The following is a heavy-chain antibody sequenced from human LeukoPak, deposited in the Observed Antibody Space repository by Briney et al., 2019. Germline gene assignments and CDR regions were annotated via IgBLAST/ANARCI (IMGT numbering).Heavy chain of an antibody. CDR3: ARGPGGDTIHWFDP. CDR1: GGSISSYY. Sequence: PSETLSLTCTVSGGSISSYYWSWIRQPPGKGLEWIGYIYYSGSTNYNPSLKSRVTISVDTSKNQFSLKLSSVTAADTAVYYCARGPGGDTIHWFDPWGQGTLVTVSS. V-gene: IGHV4-59*01. J-gene: IGHJ5*02. D-gene: IGHD2-21*02. CDR2: IYYSGST.